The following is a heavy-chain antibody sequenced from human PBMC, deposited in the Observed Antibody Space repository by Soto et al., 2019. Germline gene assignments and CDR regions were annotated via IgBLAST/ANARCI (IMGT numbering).Heavy chain of an antibody. CDR3: ARDTGYTFGSLNY. V-gene: IGHV1-3*01. Sequence: HVELVQSGADVKKPGASVTISCKASGYTFTDYALHWVRQAPGQRLEWMGWMNAGVGNTLYSQKFQGRITITRDTSASTAYMELNSRKSEDTAIYYFARDTGYTFGSLNYWVPGTLVTVSS. D-gene: IGHD5-18*01. CDR1: GYTFTDYA. J-gene: IGHJ4*02. CDR2: MNAGVGNT.